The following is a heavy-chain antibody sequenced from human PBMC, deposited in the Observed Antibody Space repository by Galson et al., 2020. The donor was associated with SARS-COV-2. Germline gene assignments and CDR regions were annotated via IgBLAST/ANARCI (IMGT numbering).Heavy chain of an antibody. D-gene: IGHD3-22*01. V-gene: IGHV2-5*02. J-gene: IGHJ4*02. Sequence: SGPTLVKPTQTLTLTHTFSDLSLRTSGMGVGWIRQPPGKALEWLGVIEWDGAKRYRSSLKNRLTITKDTSKNQVVLRMTNMDPVDTATYYPYYYDSSGYTIFDYWGQGTLVTVSS. CDR3: YYYDSSGYTIFDY. CDR2: IEWDGAK. CDR1: DLSLRTSGMG.